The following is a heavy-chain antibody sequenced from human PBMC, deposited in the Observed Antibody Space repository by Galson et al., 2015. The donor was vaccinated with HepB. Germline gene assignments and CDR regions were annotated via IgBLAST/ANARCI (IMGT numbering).Heavy chain of an antibody. CDR3: ARGGMVNQIDAFDI. V-gene: IGHV1-69*02. Sequence: SVKVSCKASGGTFSRYTISWVRQAPGQGLEWMGRIIPILGIANYAQKFQGRVTITADKSTSTAYMELSSLRSEDTAVYYCARGGMVNQIDAFDIWGQGTMVTVSS. J-gene: IGHJ3*02. CDR2: IIPILGIA. D-gene: IGHD5-18*01. CDR1: GGTFSRYT.